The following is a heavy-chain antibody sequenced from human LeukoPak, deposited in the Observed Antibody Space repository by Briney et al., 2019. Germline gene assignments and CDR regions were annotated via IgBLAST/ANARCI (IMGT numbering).Heavy chain of an antibody. J-gene: IGHJ6*03. CDR2: ISAYNGNT. CDR1: GYTFTSYG. Sequence: ASVKVSCKASGYTFTSYGISWVRQAPGQGIEWMGWISAYNGNTNYAQKLQGRVTMTTDTSTSTDYMELRSLRSDDTAVYYCARRGVAGTYYYYYYMDVWGKGATVTVSS. CDR3: ARRGVAGTYYYYYYMDV. V-gene: IGHV1-18*01. D-gene: IGHD6-19*01.